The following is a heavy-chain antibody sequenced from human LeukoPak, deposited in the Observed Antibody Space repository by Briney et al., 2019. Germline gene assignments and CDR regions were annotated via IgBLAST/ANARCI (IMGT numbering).Heavy chain of an antibody. CDR3: ATDSGGTIYYYGMDV. J-gene: IGHJ6*02. CDR1: DGSISSYY. Sequence: KASETLSLTCSISDGSISSYYWSWIRQPPGKGLEWIGYIYYSGSTNYNPSLKSRVTISVDTSKNQFSLKLSSVTAADTAVYYCATDSGGTIYYYGMDVWGQGTTVTVSS. V-gene: IGHV4-59*01. CDR2: IYYSGST. D-gene: IGHD6-19*01.